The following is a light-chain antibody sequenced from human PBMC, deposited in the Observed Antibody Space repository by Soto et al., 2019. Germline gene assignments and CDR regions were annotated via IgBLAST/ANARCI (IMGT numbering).Light chain of an antibody. CDR3: SSYAGSNTVV. J-gene: IGLJ2*01. CDR1: SSDVGGYKF. V-gene: IGLV2-8*01. Sequence: QSVLAQPPSASGSPGQSVTISCTGTSSDVGGYKFVSWYQHHPGKAPKLMIYEVSKRPSGVPDRFSGSKAGNTASLTVSGLQAGDEADYYCSSYAGSNTVVFGGGTKLTVL. CDR2: EVS.